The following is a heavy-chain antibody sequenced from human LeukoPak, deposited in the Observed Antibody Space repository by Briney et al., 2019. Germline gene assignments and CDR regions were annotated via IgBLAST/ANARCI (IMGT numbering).Heavy chain of an antibody. Sequence: GGSLRLSCAASGITFSTYGMSWVRQAPGKGLEWVSGISGSGGRTYYADSVKGRFTISRDNSKNTLYLQMNSLRAEDTAVYYCAVTFGGVIDFDYWGQGTLVTVSS. CDR3: AVTFGGVIDFDY. V-gene: IGHV3-23*01. D-gene: IGHD3-16*02. CDR1: GITFSTYG. CDR2: ISGSGGRT. J-gene: IGHJ4*02.